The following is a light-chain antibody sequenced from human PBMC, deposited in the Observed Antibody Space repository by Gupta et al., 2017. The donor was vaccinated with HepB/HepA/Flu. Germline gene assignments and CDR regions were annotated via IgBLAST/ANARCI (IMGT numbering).Light chain of an antibody. CDR3: QQSDSTPST. CDR1: QSISSY. J-gene: IGKJ1*01. Sequence: DIQMTQSPSSLSASVGDRVTITCRASQSISSYLNWYQQKPGKAPKVLIYGASSLQSGVPSKFSGSGSGTDFTLTISRLQPEDFATYYCQQSDSTPSTFGQGTKVEIK. V-gene: IGKV1-39*01. CDR2: GAS.